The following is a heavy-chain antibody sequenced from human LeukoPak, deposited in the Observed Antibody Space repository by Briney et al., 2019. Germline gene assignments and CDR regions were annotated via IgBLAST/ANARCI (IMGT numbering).Heavy chain of an antibody. Sequence: SETLSLTCTVSGGSISSSSYYWGWIRQPPGKGLEWIGTIYYSGSTYYNPSLKSRVTISVDSSKNQFSLRLSSVTAADTAVFYCARHIVGGTTFDFDYWGQGTLVTVSS. V-gene: IGHV4-39*01. CDR2: IYYSGST. CDR3: ARHIVGGTTFDFDY. J-gene: IGHJ4*02. CDR1: GGSISSSSYY. D-gene: IGHD1-26*01.